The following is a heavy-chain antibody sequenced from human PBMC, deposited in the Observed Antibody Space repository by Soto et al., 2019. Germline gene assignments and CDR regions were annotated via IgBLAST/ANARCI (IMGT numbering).Heavy chain of an antibody. V-gene: IGHV4-59*01. Sequence: SETLSLTCTVSGGSISSYYWSWIRQPPGKGLEWIGYIYYSGSTNYNPSLKSRVTISVDTSKNQFSLKLSSVTAADTAVYYCARVGKWSTIGLRYFDLWGRGTLVTVSS. D-gene: IGHD3-16*01. CDR1: GGSISSYY. J-gene: IGHJ2*01. CDR3: ARVGKWSTIGLRYFDL. CDR2: IYYSGST.